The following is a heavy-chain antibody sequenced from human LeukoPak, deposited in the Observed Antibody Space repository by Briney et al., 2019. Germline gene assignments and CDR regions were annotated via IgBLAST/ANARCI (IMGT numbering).Heavy chain of an antibody. J-gene: IGHJ6*02. CDR1: GFTFSSYA. V-gene: IGHV3-23*01. D-gene: IGHD4-17*01. Sequence: GGSLRLSCAASGFTFSSYAMSWVRQAPGKGLEWVSAISGSGGSTYYADFVKGRFTISRDNSKNTLYLQMNSLRAEDTAVYYCARLPPYGDPDYYYGMDVWGQGTTVTVS. CDR2: ISGSGGST. CDR3: ARLPPYGDPDYYYGMDV.